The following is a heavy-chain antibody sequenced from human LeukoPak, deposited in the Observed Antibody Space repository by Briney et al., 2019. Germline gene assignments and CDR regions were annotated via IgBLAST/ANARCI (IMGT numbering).Heavy chain of an antibody. D-gene: IGHD3/OR15-3a*01. CDR3: ARGLPPPGVWTFDY. CDR1: GDSVSSNSAA. V-gene: IGHV6-1*01. J-gene: IGHJ4*02. Sequence: SQTLSLTCAISGDSVSSNSAAWNWIRQSPSRGLEWLGRTYYRSKWYNDYAVSVKSRIAINPDTSKNQFSLQLNSVTPEDTAVYYCARGLPPPGVWTFDYWGQGTLVTVSS. CDR2: TYYRSKWYN.